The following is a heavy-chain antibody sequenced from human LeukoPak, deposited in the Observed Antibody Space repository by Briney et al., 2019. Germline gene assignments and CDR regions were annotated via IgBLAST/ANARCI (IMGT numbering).Heavy chain of an antibody. CDR3: ARDGIAVAGKDY. Sequence: GGSLRLSCAASGFTFSSHWMHWVRQVPGKGLVWFSRINRDGSSANYADSVKGRFTISRDNAKNTLYLQMNSLRAEDTAVYYCARDGIAVAGKDYWGQGTLVTVSS. CDR2: INRDGSSA. J-gene: IGHJ4*02. D-gene: IGHD6-19*01. CDR1: GFTFSSHW. V-gene: IGHV3-74*01.